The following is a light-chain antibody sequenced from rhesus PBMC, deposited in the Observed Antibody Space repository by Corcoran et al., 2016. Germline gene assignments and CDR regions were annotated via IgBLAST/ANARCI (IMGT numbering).Light chain of an antibody. J-gene: IGKJ2*01. Sequence: DIQMTQSPSSLSASVGDRVTITCRASQGISTYLNWYPQKPGKAPKRLIYAASSLESGVPSRVSGCGSGTDCTLTISSLQPEDFATYYCLQYNSDPYSFGQGTKVEIK. CDR2: AAS. V-gene: IGKV1-43*02. CDR3: LQYNSDPYS. CDR1: QGISTY.